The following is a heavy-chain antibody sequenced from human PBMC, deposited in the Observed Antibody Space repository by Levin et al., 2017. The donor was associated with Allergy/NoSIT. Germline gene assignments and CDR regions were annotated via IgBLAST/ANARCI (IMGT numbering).Heavy chain of an antibody. CDR1: GFTFSSYG. CDR3: AKDRGSSLWGYYFDY. CDR2: ISYDGSNK. D-gene: IGHD6-13*01. V-gene: IGHV3-30*18. Sequence: GGSLRLSCAASGFTFSSYGMHWVRQAPGKGLEWVAVISYDGSNKYYADSVKGRFTISRDNSKNTLYLQMNSLRAEDTAVYYCAKDRGSSLWGYYFDYWGQGTLVTVSS. J-gene: IGHJ4*02.